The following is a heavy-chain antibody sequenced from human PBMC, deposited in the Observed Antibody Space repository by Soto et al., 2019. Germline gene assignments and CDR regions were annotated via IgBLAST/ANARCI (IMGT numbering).Heavy chain of an antibody. J-gene: IGHJ3*02. D-gene: IGHD2-21*02. CDR1: GYTFTNHY. V-gene: IGHV5-51*03. CDR2: IYPGDSTS. CDR3: ARWSPVTAPDAIDI. Sequence: LGESLKSSVQGSGYTFTNHYIAWLRQMPGKGLEWMGIIYPGDSTSKYRPSFQGQVIMSVDKSINTAYLQWTSLKASDTAIYYCARWSPVTAPDAIDIWGQGTTVTVS.